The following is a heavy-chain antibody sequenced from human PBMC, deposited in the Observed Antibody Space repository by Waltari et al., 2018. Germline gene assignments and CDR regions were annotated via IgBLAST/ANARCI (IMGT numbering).Heavy chain of an antibody. J-gene: IGHJ6*03. CDR1: GGSFSGYC. Sequence: QVQLLQWGAGLLKPSETLSLTCAGYGGSFSGYCWSGLRQLPGKGLEWLGEINHNASPDYNPSLKSRATISIETSKNQFSLKLDSVTAADTGVYYCARGWLQVAPPYYYYMDVWDRGTAVTVSS. CDR3: ARGWLQVAPPYYYYMDV. D-gene: IGHD6-19*01. V-gene: IGHV4-34*01. CDR2: INHNASP.